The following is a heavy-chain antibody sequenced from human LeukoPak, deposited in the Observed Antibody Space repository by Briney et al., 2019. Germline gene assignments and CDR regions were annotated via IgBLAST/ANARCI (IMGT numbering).Heavy chain of an antibody. D-gene: IGHD3-10*01. J-gene: IGHJ5*02. CDR3: ARIPYGSGSSGWFDP. Sequence: GGSLRLSCAASGFTFSSYAMHWVRQAPGKGLEWVAVISYDGSNKYYADSVKGRFTISRGNSKNTLYLQMNSLRAEDTAVYYCARIPYGSGSSGWFDPWGQGTLVTVSS. CDR2: ISYDGSNK. CDR1: GFTFSSYA. V-gene: IGHV3-30*04.